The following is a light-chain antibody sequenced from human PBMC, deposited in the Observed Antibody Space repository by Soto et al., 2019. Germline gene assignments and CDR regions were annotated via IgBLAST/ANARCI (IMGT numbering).Light chain of an antibody. CDR2: AAS. Sequence: DIPMTQSPSSLSASVGDRVTITFRASQDISNFLAWYQQKPGKVPKLLISAASTLQSGVPSRFSGSGSGTDFTLTITSLQPEDVATYYCQTYSSVITFGQGTRLEIK. CDR3: QTYSSVIT. CDR1: QDISNF. J-gene: IGKJ5*01. V-gene: IGKV1-27*01.